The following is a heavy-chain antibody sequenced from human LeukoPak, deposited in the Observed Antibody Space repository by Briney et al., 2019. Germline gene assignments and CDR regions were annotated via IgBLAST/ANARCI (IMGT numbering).Heavy chain of an antibody. V-gene: IGHV4-34*01. CDR1: GESLSRYY. J-gene: IGHJ5*02. CDR2: INHSGST. D-gene: IGHD2-2*01. CDR3: ARASFQYQLLPGGWFDP. Sequence: SETLSLTCAVYGESLSRYYWSWIRQPPGKGLEWIGEINHSGSTNYNPSLKSRVTISVDTSKNQSSLKLSSVAAADTARYNAARASFQYQLLPGGWFDPWGQGTLVTVSS.